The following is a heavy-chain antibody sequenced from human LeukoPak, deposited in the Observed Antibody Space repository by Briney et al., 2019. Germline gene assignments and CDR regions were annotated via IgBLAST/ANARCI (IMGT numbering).Heavy chain of an antibody. Sequence: SETLSLTCTVSGGSISRGGYYWSWIRQHPAKGLEWIGYIYYSRSTYYDPSLKSRVTMSVDTSMYQFSLKLSSVTAADTAVYYCARRSGYAPYYYDYWGQGILVTVSS. J-gene: IGHJ4*02. CDR2: IYYSRST. V-gene: IGHV4-31*03. D-gene: IGHD3-22*01. CDR3: ARRSGYAPYYYDY. CDR1: GGSISRGGYY.